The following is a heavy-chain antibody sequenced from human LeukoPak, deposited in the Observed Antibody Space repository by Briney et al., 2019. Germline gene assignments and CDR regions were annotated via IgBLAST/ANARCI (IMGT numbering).Heavy chain of an antibody. Sequence: ASVKVSCKASGYTFTSYYMHWARQAPGQGLEWMGIINPSGGSTSYAQKFQGRVTMTRDTSTSTVYMELSSLRSEDTAVYYCARERPQIAPSSSGWGFDYWGQGTLVTVSS. CDR2: INPSGGST. D-gene: IGHD6-19*01. V-gene: IGHV1-46*01. CDR1: GYTFTSYY. J-gene: IGHJ4*02. CDR3: ARERPQIAPSSSGWGFDY.